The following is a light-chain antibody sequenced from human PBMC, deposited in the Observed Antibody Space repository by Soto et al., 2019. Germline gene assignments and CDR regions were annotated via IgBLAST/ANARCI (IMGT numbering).Light chain of an antibody. Sequence: VHMTPSSSSLSASVSDSVTITCRASQNIKTYLNWYQQKPGKAPNLLIYAASGLHSGVPSRFSGSGSGTDFTLTISSLQPEDFATYYCQQSFSSPPRTFGQGTKVDI. CDR1: QNIKTY. J-gene: IGKJ1*01. CDR3: QQSFSSPPRT. V-gene: IGKV1-39*01. CDR2: AAS.